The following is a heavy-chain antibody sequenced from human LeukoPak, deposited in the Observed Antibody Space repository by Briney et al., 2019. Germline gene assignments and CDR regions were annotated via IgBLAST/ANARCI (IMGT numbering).Heavy chain of an antibody. CDR1: GYTFTDYA. D-gene: IGHD6-19*01. V-gene: IGHV1-3*03. CDR3: ARGGKQWRGGNYFDS. Sequence: ASVKVSCKASGYTFTDYALHWVRQAPGQSLEWMGWITTGRGEARYSQEFQRRITFTRDTSASTVYMDLSDLRSEDTAVYYCARGGKQWRGGNYFDSWGQGTLVAVSS. CDR2: ITTGRGEA. J-gene: IGHJ4*02.